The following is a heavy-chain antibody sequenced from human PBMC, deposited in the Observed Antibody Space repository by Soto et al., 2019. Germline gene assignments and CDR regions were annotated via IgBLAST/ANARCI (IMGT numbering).Heavy chain of an antibody. D-gene: IGHD3-16*01. CDR2: ISSSGSTI. CDR3: ARDCHYIWGSYGAFDI. CDR1: GFTFSDYY. V-gene: IGHV3-11*01. Sequence: QVQLVESGGGLVKPGGSLRLSCAASGFTFSDYYMSWIRQAPGKGLEWVSYISSSGSTIYYADSVKGRFTISRDNAKNPLYLQMNSVRAEDTAVYYGARDCHYIWGSYGAFDIWGPGTMVTVSS. J-gene: IGHJ3*02.